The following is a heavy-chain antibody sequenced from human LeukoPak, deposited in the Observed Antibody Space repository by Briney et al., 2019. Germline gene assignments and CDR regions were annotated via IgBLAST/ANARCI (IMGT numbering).Heavy chain of an antibody. Sequence: SETLSLTCAVYGGSFSGYYWSWIRQPPGKGLEWIGEINHSGSTNYNPSLKSRVTISVDTSKNQFSLKLSSVTAADTAVYYCARDLAGIGGFDYWGQGTLVTVSS. CDR1: GGSFSGYY. D-gene: IGHD6-19*01. J-gene: IGHJ4*02. CDR3: ARDLAGIGGFDY. V-gene: IGHV4-34*01. CDR2: INHSGST.